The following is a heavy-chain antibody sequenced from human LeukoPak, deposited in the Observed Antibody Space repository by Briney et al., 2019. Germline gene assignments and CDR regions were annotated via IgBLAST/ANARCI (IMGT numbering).Heavy chain of an antibody. J-gene: IGHJ4*02. CDR2: ISYDGSNK. Sequence: GSLRLSCAASGFTFSSYGMHWVRQAPGKGLEWVAVISYDGSNKYYADSVKGRFTISRDNSKNTLYLQMNSLRAEDTAVYYCAKEPAAGIPYDDYWGQGTLVTVSS. D-gene: IGHD6-13*01. CDR3: AKEPAAGIPYDDY. V-gene: IGHV3-30*18. CDR1: GFTFSSYG.